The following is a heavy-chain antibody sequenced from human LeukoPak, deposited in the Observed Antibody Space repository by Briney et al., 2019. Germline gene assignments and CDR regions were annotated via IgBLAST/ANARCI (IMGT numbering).Heavy chain of an antibody. CDR2: ISSSGSTI. J-gene: IGHJ6*03. CDR3: ARDGEASSGWSRRDYYYYMDV. V-gene: IGHV3-11*01. CDR1: GFTFSDYY. D-gene: IGHD6-19*01. Sequence: PGGSLRLSCTVSGFTFSDYYMSWIRQAPGKGLEWVSYISSSGSTIYYADSVKGRFTISRDNAKNSLYLQMNSLRAEDTAVYYCARDGEASSGWSRRDYYYYMDVWGKGTTVTISS.